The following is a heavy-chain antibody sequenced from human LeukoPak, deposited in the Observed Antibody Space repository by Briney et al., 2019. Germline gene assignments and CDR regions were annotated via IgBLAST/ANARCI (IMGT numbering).Heavy chain of an antibody. J-gene: IGHJ4*02. V-gene: IGHV3-53*01. CDR1: GFTVITND. D-gene: IGHD3-16*01. CDR2: LYSDGNT. Sequence: GGSLRLSCAASGFTVITNDMTWVRQAPGKGLAWVSVLYSDGNTKYADSVQGRFTISRDNSKNTLYLEMNSLSPDDTAVYYCARGVEPMAANTLAYWGQGTLVTVSS. CDR3: ARGVEPMAANTLAY.